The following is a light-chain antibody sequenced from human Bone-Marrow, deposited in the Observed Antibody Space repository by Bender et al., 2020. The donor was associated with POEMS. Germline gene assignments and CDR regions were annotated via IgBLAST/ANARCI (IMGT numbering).Light chain of an antibody. CDR3: FLSYSGNWV. CDR2: DTS. CDR1: TGTVTSGHY. V-gene: IGLV7-46*01. J-gene: IGLJ3*02. Sequence: QAVVTQEPSLTVSPGGTVTLTCGSSTGTVTSGHYPHWFQQKPGQAPRTLIYDTSNEYSWTPARLSGSLLGGKAALTLSGAQPEDEADYYCFLSYSGNWVFGGGTNLTVL.